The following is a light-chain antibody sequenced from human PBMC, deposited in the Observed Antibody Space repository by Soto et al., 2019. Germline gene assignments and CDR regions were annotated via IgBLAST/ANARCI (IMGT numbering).Light chain of an antibody. CDR3: QKSSSIPYT. Sequence: DIQMTQSPSSLSASVGDRVTITCRASQTISTYLNWYQQNPGKAPKLLIYAASNLQNGVPSRFSGSRSGTYFTLTISSLQPEDFATYYCQKSSSIPYTFGQGTKLEIK. CDR2: AAS. CDR1: QTISTY. V-gene: IGKV1-39*01. J-gene: IGKJ2*01.